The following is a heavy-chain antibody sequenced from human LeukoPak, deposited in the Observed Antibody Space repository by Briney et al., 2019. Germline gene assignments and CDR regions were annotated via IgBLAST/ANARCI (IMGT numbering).Heavy chain of an antibody. J-gene: IGHJ4*02. CDR1: GGSISSHY. CDR3: ARGLTIYYFDY. D-gene: IGHD3-3*02. Sequence: PSETLSLTCTVSGGSISSHYWSWIRQPPGKGLEWIGYIYYSGSTNYNPSLKSRVTISVDTSKNQFSLKLSSVTAADTAVYYCARGLTIYYFDYWGQGTLVTVSS. V-gene: IGHV4-59*11. CDR2: IYYSGST.